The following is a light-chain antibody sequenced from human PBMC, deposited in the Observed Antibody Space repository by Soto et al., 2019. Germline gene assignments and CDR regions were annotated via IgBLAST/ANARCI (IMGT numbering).Light chain of an antibody. CDR1: QSVKTF. J-gene: IGKJ5*01. V-gene: IGKV3-11*01. CDR3: QQRSNWPPIT. CDR2: DAS. Sequence: EIVLTQSPATLSSSLGERATLSCRASQSVKTFLVWYQQRPGQPPRLLIHDASHRAAGIPARFSGSGFGTDFTLTISSLEPEDAAVYYCQQRSNWPPITFGQGTRLEI.